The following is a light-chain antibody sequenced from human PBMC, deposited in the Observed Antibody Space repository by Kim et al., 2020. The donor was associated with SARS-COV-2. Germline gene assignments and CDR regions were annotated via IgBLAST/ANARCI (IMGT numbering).Light chain of an antibody. Sequence: VSPGESATLSVRAGQSVSIHLAGYQQKPGQAPRLLIYEASNRATGSPVRFSGSGSGTDFTLTISSREPEDFAVYYCQQRSQWPLTFGGGTRVDIK. CDR3: QQRSQWPLT. J-gene: IGKJ4*01. CDR1: QSVSIH. V-gene: IGKV3-11*01. CDR2: EAS.